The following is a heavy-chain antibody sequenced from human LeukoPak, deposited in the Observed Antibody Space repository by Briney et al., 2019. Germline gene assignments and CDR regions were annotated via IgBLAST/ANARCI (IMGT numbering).Heavy chain of an antibody. D-gene: IGHD2-21*01. J-gene: IGHJ4*02. CDR3: AKLWDTLRFDY. Sequence: GGSLRLSCAASEFILSTYSMHWVRQAPGKGLEWVSSISSSSSYTYYADSVKGRFTISRDNAKNSLYLQMNSLRAEDTAVYYCAKLWDTLRFDYWGQGTLVTVSS. V-gene: IGHV3-21*01. CDR2: ISSSSSYT. CDR1: EFILSTYS.